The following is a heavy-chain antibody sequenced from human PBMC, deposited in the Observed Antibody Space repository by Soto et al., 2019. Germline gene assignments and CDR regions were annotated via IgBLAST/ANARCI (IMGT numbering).Heavy chain of an antibody. D-gene: IGHD3-3*01. J-gene: IGHJ6*02. Sequence: PGESLKISCKGSGYSFTSYWIGWVRQMPGKGLEWMGILYPGDSDTRYSPSFQGQVTISADKSISTAYLQWSSLKASDTAMYYCARLYETYDFWSGYYTGGSYYGMDVWGQGTTVTVSS. CDR3: ARLYETYDFWSGYYTGGSYYGMDV. V-gene: IGHV5-51*01. CDR1: GYSFTSYW. CDR2: LYPGDSDT.